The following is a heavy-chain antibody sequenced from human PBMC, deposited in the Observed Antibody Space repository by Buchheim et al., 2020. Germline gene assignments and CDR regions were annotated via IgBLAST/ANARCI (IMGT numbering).Heavy chain of an antibody. D-gene: IGHD2-2*01. J-gene: IGHJ4*02. CDR1: GYSFSNYW. CDR2: IYPGDSST. Sequence: EAQLVQSGAEVKKPGESLKISCKASGYSFSNYWIGWVRQMPGKGLEWMAMIYPGDSSTKYSPSFQAQVTISADKSSSTAYLQWTSLKASDTAMYFCARARGYCSSSSCYDFDYWGQGT. CDR3: ARARGYCSSSSCYDFDY. V-gene: IGHV5-51*01.